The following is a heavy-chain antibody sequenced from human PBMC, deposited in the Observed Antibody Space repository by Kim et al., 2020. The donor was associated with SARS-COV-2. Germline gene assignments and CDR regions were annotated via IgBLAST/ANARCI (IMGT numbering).Heavy chain of an antibody. J-gene: IGHJ4*02. V-gene: IGHV3-15*01. Sequence: GGTTDYAAPMKGRFTISRDDAKNTLYLQMNSLKTEDTAVYYCTTEYSSSSAFDYWGQGTLVTVSS. D-gene: IGHD6-6*01. CDR3: TTEYSSSSAFDY. CDR2: GGTT.